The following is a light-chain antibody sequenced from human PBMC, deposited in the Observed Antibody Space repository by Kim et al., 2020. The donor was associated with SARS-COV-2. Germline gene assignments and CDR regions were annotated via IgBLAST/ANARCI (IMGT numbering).Light chain of an antibody. J-gene: IGLJ3*02. Sequence: QSALTQPASVSGSPGQSITISCTGTSSDVGAYDYVSWYQQNPGEAPKLLIYDVSERPSGVSYRFSGSKSGNTASLTISRLRAEDEADYYCSSYTSSSTWVFGGGTQLTVL. V-gene: IGLV2-14*03. CDR3: SSYTSSSTWV. CDR2: DVS. CDR1: SSDVGAYDY.